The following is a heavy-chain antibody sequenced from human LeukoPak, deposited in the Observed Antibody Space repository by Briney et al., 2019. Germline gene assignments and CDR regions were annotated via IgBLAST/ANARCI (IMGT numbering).Heavy chain of an antibody. CDR3: ARDLEDGGYVSDY. CDR1: GGTFSSYA. V-gene: IGHV1-69*01. J-gene: IGHJ4*02. D-gene: IGHD5-12*01. CDR2: IIPIFGTA. Sequence: SVKVSCKASGGTFSSYAISWVRQAPGQGLEWMGGIIPIFGTANYAQKFQGRVTITADESTSTAYMELSSLRSEDTAVYYCARDLEDGGYVSDYWGQGTLVTVSS.